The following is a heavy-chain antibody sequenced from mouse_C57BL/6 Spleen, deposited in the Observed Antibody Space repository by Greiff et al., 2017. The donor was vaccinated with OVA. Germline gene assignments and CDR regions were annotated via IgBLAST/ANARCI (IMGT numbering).Heavy chain of an antibody. D-gene: IGHD1-1*01. CDR2: IDPSDSYT. J-gene: IGHJ1*03. CDR1: GYTFTSYW. Sequence: VQLQQPGAELVRPGTSVKLSCKASGYTFTSYWMHWVKQRPGQGLEWIGVIDPSDSYTNYNQKFKGKATLTVDTSSSTAYMQLSSLTSEDSAVYYCARRGTTVVAWYFDVWGTGTTVTVSS. V-gene: IGHV1-59*01. CDR3: ARRGTTVVAWYFDV.